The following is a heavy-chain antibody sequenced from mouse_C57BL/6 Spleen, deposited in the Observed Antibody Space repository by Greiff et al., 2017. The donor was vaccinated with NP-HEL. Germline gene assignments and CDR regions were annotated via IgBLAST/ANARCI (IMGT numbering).Heavy chain of an antibody. CDR2: IDPSDSYT. J-gene: IGHJ4*01. CDR1: GYTFTSYW. D-gene: IGHD4-1*02. Sequence: QVQLQQPGAELVMPGASVKLSCKASGYTFTSYWMHWVKQRPGQGLEWIGEIDPSDSYTNYNQKFKGKSTLTVDKSSRTAYMPLSSLTSEDSAVYYCARGGSTEYYAMDYWGQGTSVTVSS. CDR3: ARGGSTEYYAMDY. V-gene: IGHV1-69*01.